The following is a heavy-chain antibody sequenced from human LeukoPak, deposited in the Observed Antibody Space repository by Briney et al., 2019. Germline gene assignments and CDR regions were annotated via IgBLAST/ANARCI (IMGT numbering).Heavy chain of an antibody. CDR1: GFTFSSYA. D-gene: IGHD6-13*01. CDR3: AKGGYRPNWFDP. V-gene: IGHV3-23*01. Sequence: GGSLRLSCAASGFTFSSYAMSWVRQAPGKGLEWVSAISGSGGSTYYADSVKGRFTISRDNSKNTLYLQMNSLRAEDAAVYYCAKGGYRPNWFDPWGQGILVTVSS. J-gene: IGHJ5*02. CDR2: ISGSGGST.